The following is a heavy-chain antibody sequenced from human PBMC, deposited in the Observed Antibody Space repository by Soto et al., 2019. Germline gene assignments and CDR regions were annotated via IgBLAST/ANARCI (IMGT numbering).Heavy chain of an antibody. CDR2: IYHSGST. CDR3: VRESVPSGPNYFDT. V-gene: IGHV4-30-2*06. CDR1: GGTITSGRSS. D-gene: IGHD2-2*01. Sequence: IPSLTCSISGGTITSGRSSWNWIRQSPGKGLEWIAYIYHSGSTYYNPSLKSRVTISVDRSENRFSLKLSSVTAADTAVYFCVRESVPSGPNYFDTWGPGTLVTVS. J-gene: IGHJ5*02.